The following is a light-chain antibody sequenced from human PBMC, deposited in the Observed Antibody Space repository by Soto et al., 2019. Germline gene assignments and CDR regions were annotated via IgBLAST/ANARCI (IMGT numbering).Light chain of an antibody. CDR1: NSDVGYYNY. CDR3: SSYAGYTNVI. V-gene: IGLV2-8*01. CDR2: EVS. J-gene: IGLJ2*01. Sequence: QSALTQPPSASGSPGQSVTISCTGSNSDVGYYNYVSWNQHHPGKAPKLLIHEVSKRPSGVPARFSGSKSGNTASLIISDLQTEDEAEYHCSSYAGYTNVIFGGGTKLTVL.